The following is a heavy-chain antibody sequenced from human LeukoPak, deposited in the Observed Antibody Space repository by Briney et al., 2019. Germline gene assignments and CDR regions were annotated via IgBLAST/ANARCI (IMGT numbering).Heavy chain of an antibody. CDR3: ARHVSGCYNTPVDC. V-gene: IGHV4-39*01. D-gene: IGHD6-19*01. CDR2: IYYSGST. CDR1: SGSISSSSYF. Sequence: SETLSLTCTVSSGSISSSSYFWVWIRQPPGKGLEWIGSIYYSGSTYYNPSLKSRVTISVDTSKNQFSLKLNSVSAADTAVYYCARHVSGCYNTPVDCWGQGTLVTVSS. J-gene: IGHJ4*02.